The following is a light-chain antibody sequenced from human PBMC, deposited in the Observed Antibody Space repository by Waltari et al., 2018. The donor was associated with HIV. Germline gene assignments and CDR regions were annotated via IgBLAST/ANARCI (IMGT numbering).Light chain of an antibody. CDR2: DNN. CDR3: GRWDSSLSGHWV. V-gene: IGLV1-51*01. Sequence: QSVLTQPPSVSAAPGQKVPISCSETSSKLGNLYVSWYQQLPGTAPKLLIYDNNKRPSGIPDRFSGSKSGTTATLGITGLQTGDEADYYCGRWDSSLSGHWVFGGGTKLTVL. J-gene: IGLJ3*02. CDR1: SSKLGNLY.